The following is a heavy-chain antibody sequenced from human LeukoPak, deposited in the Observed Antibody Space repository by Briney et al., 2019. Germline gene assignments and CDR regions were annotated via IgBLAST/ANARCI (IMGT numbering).Heavy chain of an antibody. Sequence: GGSLRLSCAASGFPFGDFAMTWVRQVQGGGLQWVSTITRRGQNTNHADSVKGRFTISRDDYKGMSYLQMNSLRAEDTAVYYCVKDDYCSIPGCVIDALVVWGQGTVVTVSS. J-gene: IGHJ3*01. CDR2: ITRRGQNT. CDR3: VKDDYCSIPGCVIDALVV. D-gene: IGHD4-11*01. V-gene: IGHV3-23*01. CDR1: GFPFGDFA.